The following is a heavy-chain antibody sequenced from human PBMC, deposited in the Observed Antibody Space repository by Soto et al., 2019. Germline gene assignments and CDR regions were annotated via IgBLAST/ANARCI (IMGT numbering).Heavy chain of an antibody. V-gene: IGHV4-39*01. CDR1: DGSISSRSYY. J-gene: IGHJ5*02. Sequence: QLQLQESGPGLVKSSETLSLTCTVSDGSISSRSYYWVWIRQPPGKGLEWIGAISYSGSTYYSPSLKSRVTISAHTSKNQFSLNLSSVTAADTAVYFCASAGQWLIPASWGQGTLVTVSS. D-gene: IGHD6-19*01. CDR2: ISYSGST. CDR3: ASAGQWLIPAS.